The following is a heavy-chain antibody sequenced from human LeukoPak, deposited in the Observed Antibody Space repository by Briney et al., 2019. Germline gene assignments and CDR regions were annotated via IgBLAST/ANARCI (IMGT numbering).Heavy chain of an antibody. CDR1: GGSISSSNW. D-gene: IGHD2-2*01. CDR3: ALGYCSSTSCPGGAFDI. Sequence: SETLSLTCAVSGGSISSSNWWSWVRQPPGKGLEWIGEIYHSGSTNYNPSLKSRVTISVDKSKNQFSLKLSSVTAADTAVYYCALGYCSSTSCPGGAFDIWGQGTMVTVSS. CDR2: IYHSGST. V-gene: IGHV4-4*02. J-gene: IGHJ3*02.